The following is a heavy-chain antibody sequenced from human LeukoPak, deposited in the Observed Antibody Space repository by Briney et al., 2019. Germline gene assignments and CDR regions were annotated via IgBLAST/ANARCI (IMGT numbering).Heavy chain of an antibody. Sequence: GGSLRLSCAASGFTFDDYAMHWVRQAPGKGLEWVSGISWNSGSIGYADSVKGRFTISRDNAKNSLYLQMNSLRAEDTALYYCAKGDSSGWYRQYYFDYWGQGTLVTVSS. J-gene: IGHJ4*02. CDR2: ISWNSGSI. D-gene: IGHD6-19*01. V-gene: IGHV3-9*01. CDR1: GFTFDDYA. CDR3: AKGDSSGWYRQYYFDY.